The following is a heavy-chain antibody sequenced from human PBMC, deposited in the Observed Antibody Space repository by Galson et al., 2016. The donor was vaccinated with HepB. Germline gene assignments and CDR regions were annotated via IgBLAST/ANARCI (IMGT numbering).Heavy chain of an antibody. CDR2: IIPIFGTA. V-gene: IGHV1-69*13. D-gene: IGHD3-9*01. CDR1: GGTFSSYA. Sequence: SVKVSCKASGGTFSSYAISWVRQAPGQGLEWMGGIIPIFGTANYAQKFQGRVTITADESTSTVNIELSSLTSEDTAVYYCARDLGNYDVSTGYTLGYWGQGTLVTVSS. CDR3: ARDLGNYDVSTGYTLGY. J-gene: IGHJ4*02.